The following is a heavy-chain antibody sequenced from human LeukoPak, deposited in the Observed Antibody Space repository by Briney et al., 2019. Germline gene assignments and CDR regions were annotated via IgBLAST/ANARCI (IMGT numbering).Heavy chain of an antibody. V-gene: IGHV3-23*01. CDR1: GFTFSSYA. CDR3: AKGQISSGALLRFDY. D-gene: IGHD2-21*01. J-gene: IGHJ4*02. Sequence: GGSLRLSCAASGFTFSSYAMSWVRQAPGKGLEWVSGISDSGGSTYYADSVKGRFTISRDNSKNTLYLQMNSLRVEDMAVYYCAKGQISSGALLRFDYWGQGTLVPVSS. CDR2: ISDSGGST.